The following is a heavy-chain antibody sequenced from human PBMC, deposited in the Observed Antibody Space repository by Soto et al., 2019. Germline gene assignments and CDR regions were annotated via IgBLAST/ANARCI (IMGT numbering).Heavy chain of an antibody. V-gene: IGHV4-61*08. J-gene: IGHJ4*02. CDR3: TRDLEGAAVGTLAH. CDR2: IYFSGST. D-gene: IGHD6-13*01. CDR1: GGSISNGAYC. Sequence: SETLSLTWTVSGGSISNGAYCWSWIRQHPGKGLEWIVYIYFSGSTNYNPSLKSRVTISIDTSKNQFYLRLNSVTAADTAVYYCTRDLEGAAVGTLAHWGQGALLTVSS.